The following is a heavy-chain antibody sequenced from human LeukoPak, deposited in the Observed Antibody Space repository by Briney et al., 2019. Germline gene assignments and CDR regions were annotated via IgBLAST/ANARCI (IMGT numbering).Heavy chain of an antibody. CDR3: ARLKQIAAAGSLLDYYYYGMDV. Sequence: GGSLRLSCAASHFTFTTYWMSWVRQAPGKGLEWVANIKPDGSETYYVDSVKGRFTISRDNAKNSLYLQMNSLRAEDTAVYYCARLKQIAAAGSLLDYYYYGMDVWGQGTTVTVSS. CDR2: IKPDGSET. D-gene: IGHD6-13*01. CDR1: HFTFTTYW. J-gene: IGHJ6*02. V-gene: IGHV3-7*03.